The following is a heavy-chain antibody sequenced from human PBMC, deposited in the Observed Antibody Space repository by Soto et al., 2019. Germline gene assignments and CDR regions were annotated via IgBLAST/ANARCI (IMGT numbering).Heavy chain of an antibody. Sequence: QVQLVQSGAEVKKPGASVKVSCKASGYTFTSYAMHWVRQAPGQRLEWMGWINAGNGNTKYSQKFQGRVTITRDTSASTAYMELRSLISEDTAVYYCARVVGIAVDDYWGQGTLVTVSS. D-gene: IGHD6-19*01. V-gene: IGHV1-3*01. CDR1: GYTFTSYA. J-gene: IGHJ4*02. CDR3: ARVVGIAVDDY. CDR2: INAGNGNT.